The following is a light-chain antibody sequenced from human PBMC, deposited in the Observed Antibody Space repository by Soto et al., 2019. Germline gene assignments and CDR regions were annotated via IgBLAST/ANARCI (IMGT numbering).Light chain of an antibody. Sequence: IQMTQSPSSLSASVGDRVTITCRASQDIGTWLAWYQQKPEKAPKSLIYTVSTLQSGVPSRFSGSGSGTEFSLTISSLQPEDFATYYCQQYYTYPITLGQGTRLEIK. CDR2: TVS. CDR3: QQYYTYPIT. J-gene: IGKJ5*01. CDR1: QDIGTW. V-gene: IGKV1D-16*01.